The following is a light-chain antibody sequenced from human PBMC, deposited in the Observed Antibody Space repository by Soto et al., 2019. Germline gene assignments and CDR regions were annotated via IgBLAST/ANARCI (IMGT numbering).Light chain of an antibody. Sequence: QSVLTQPPSVSAAPGQKVTISCSGSSSNIGGNSVSWYQQLPGTAPKLLIYDDNKRPSGIPDRFSGSKSGTSATLGITGFQTGDEAHDYCGSWDSSLSAYVFGTGTKVTV. CDR2: DDN. CDR1: SSNIGGNS. CDR3: GSWDSSLSAYV. V-gene: IGLV1-51*01. J-gene: IGLJ1*01.